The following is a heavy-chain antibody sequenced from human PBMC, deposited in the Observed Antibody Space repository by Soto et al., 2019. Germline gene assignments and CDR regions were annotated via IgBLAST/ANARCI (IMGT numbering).Heavy chain of an antibody. D-gene: IGHD3-3*01. V-gene: IGHV4-30-4*01. Sequence: SETLSLTCTVSGGSISSGDYYWSWIRQPPGKGLEWIGYIYYSGSTYYNPSLKSRVTISVDTSKNQFSLKLSSVTAADTAVYYCARDLCPGLDFWSGYPYYYYGMDVWGQGTTVTVSS. CDR2: IYYSGST. CDR3: ARDLCPGLDFWSGYPYYYYGMDV. J-gene: IGHJ6*02. CDR1: GGSISSGDYY.